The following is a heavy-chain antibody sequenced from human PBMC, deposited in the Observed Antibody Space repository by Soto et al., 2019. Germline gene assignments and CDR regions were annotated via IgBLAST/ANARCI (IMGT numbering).Heavy chain of an antibody. CDR1: GGSISSGGYY. CDR2: IYYSGST. CDR3: ARGFQKHPPRFDY. V-gene: IGHV4-31*03. J-gene: IGHJ4*02. Sequence: SETLSLTCTVSGGSISSGGYYWSWIRQHPGKGLEWIGYIYYSGSTYYNPSLKSRVTISVDTSKNQFSLKLSSVTAADTAVYYCARGFQKHPPRFDYWGQGTLVTVSS.